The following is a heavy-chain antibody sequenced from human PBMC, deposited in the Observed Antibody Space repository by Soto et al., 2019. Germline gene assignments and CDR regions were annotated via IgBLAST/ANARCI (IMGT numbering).Heavy chain of an antibody. J-gene: IGHJ4*02. D-gene: IGHD6-19*01. CDR1: GFAVSSKY. CDR2: IYGGGTT. Sequence: EVQLVESGGGSIQPGGSLRLSCAASGFAVSSKYMTWVRQAPGKGLEWVSVIYGGGTTDYADSVKGRFTISRDTSKNTLYLQMNSLRAEDTAVYYCVQTTGWPGFDFWGQGTLVTVSS. V-gene: IGHV3-53*01. CDR3: VQTTGWPGFDF.